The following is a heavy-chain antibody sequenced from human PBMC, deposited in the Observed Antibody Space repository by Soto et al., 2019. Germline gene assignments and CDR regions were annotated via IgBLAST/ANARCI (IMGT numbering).Heavy chain of an antibody. CDR1: RLTFSSYA. D-gene: IGHD3-3*01. CDR3: AKGPTIFGVVISYSFYYGLDV. J-gene: IGHJ6*02. CDR2: ISSSGAST. Sequence: PGGSLRLSCAASRLTFSSYAMSWVRQAPGKGLEWVSAISSSGASTYSADSVKGRFTISRDNSKNMLYLQMNSLRAEGTAVYYCAKGPTIFGVVISYSFYYGLDVWGQGTTVTVSS. V-gene: IGHV3-23*01.